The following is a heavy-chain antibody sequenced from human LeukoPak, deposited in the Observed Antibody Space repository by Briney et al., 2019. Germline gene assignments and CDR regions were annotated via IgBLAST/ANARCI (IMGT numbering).Heavy chain of an antibody. CDR3: AKEAAMVAQGIAVGYYFDY. V-gene: IGHV3-23*01. Sequence: PGGSLRLSCAASGFTFSSYAMSWVRQAPGKGLEWVAAIRGGGNSIYYADSVKGRLTISRYHSKNTMYMQMNSLRAADTDVYYCAKEAAMVAQGIAVGYYFDYWGQGTLVTVSS. CDR1: GFTFSSYA. D-gene: IGHD6-19*01. J-gene: IGHJ4*02. CDR2: IRGGGNSI.